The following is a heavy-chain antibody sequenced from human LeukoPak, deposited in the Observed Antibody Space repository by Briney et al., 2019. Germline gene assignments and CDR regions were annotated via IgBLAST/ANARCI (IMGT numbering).Heavy chain of an antibody. CDR1: GFTFSSYT. J-gene: IGHJ4*02. CDR2: IGTSSTTI. Sequence: PGGSLRLSCAASGFTFSSYTMNWVRQPPGKGLERVSNIGTSSTTIYYADSVKGRFTISRDNAKNSLYLQMNSLRAEDTAVYYCARDQDDFWSGYYTDWGQGTLVTVSS. CDR3: ARDQDDFWSGYYTD. V-gene: IGHV3-48*01. D-gene: IGHD3-3*01.